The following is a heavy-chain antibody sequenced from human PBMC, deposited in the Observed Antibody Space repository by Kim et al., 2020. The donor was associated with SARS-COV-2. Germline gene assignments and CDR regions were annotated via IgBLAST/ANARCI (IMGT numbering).Heavy chain of an antibody. V-gene: IGHV3-15*01. J-gene: IGHJ5*02. Sequence: YTEPVQGRFSISRDDSENKLYLQMNSLKTEDTAVYYCTTDALFTGAAPGHHWGQGTLVTVSS. CDR3: TTDALFTGAAPGHH. D-gene: IGHD6-13*01.